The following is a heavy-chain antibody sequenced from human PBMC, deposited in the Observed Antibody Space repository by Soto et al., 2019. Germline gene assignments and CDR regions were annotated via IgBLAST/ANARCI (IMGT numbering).Heavy chain of an antibody. CDR2: ISGSGGST. CDR1: GFTFSSYA. J-gene: IGHJ5*02. V-gene: IGHV3-23*01. Sequence: PGGSLRLSCAASGFTFSSYAMSWVRQAPGKGLEWVSAISGSGGSTYYADSVKGRFTISRDNSKNTLYLQMNSLRAEDTAVYYCAKSISAGPHYYDSSGYPSWFDPWGQGTLVTVSS. D-gene: IGHD3-22*01. CDR3: AKSISAGPHYYDSSGYPSWFDP.